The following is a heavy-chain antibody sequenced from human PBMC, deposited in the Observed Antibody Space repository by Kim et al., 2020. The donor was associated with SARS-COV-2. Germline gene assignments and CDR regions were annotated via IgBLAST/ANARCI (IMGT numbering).Heavy chain of an antibody. D-gene: IGHD3-22*01. J-gene: IGHJ4*02. V-gene: IGHV4-39*01. CDR2: IYYSGST. CDR3: ARGLTMIVVVITVFDY. CDR1: GGSISSSSYY. Sequence: SETLSLTCTVSGGSISSSSYYWGWIRQPPGKGLEWIGSIYYSGSTYYNPSLKSRVTISVDTSKNQFSLKLSSVTAADTAVYYCARGLTMIVVVITVFDYWGQGTLVTVSS.